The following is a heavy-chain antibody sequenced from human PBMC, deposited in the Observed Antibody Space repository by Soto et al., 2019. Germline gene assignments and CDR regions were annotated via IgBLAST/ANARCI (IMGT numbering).Heavy chain of an antibody. Sequence: PGGSLRLSCAASGFTVSSNYMSWVRQAPGKGLEWVSVIYSGGSTYYADSVKGRFTISRDNSKNTLYLQMNSLRAEDTAVYYCARVRPGIVATIADYWGQGTLVTVSS. CDR1: GFTVSSNY. CDR3: ARVRPGIVATIADY. CDR2: IYSGGST. V-gene: IGHV3-66*01. D-gene: IGHD5-12*01. J-gene: IGHJ4*02.